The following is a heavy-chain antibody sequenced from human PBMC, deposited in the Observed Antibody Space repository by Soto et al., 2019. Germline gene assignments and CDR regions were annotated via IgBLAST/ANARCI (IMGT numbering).Heavy chain of an antibody. CDR2: IYWDGDK. Sequence: QINLIESGPTLVKPTQTLTLTCTFSGLSLSTSGAAVGWVRQPPGRALEWLELIYWDGDKRYNASLGNRLTNTKDTTMNQVGLTLTNVDPADTATYYCAHRATMTIFGLIIDNGIGFDPWGQGTRVIVSS. J-gene: IGHJ5*02. CDR1: GLSLSTSGAA. V-gene: IGHV2-5*02. CDR3: AHRATMTIFGLIIDNGIGFDP. D-gene: IGHD3-3*01.